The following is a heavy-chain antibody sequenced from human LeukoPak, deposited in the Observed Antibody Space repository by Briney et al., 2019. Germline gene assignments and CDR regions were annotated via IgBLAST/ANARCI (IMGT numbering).Heavy chain of an antibody. CDR1: GFTFSRYE. Sequence: GGSLRLSCAASGFTFSRYEMIWVRQAPGKGLEWISYISSSSGNTIYYADSVTGRFTISRDNAKNSLYLQMNSLRAEDTAVYYCAREGSYYFDYWGQGILVTVSS. V-gene: IGHV3-48*03. CDR3: AREGSYYFDY. D-gene: IGHD3-10*01. CDR2: ISSSSGNTI. J-gene: IGHJ4*02.